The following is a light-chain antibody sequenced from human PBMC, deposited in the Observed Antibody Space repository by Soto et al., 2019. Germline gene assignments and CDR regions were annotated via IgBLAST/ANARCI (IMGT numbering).Light chain of an antibody. CDR3: QQCSSYPWT. CDR1: TSISSW. CDR2: KAS. J-gene: IGKJ1*01. V-gene: IGKV1-5*03. Sequence: DIQMTQSPSTLSASVGDGVTITCRASTSISSWLAWYQQKPGKAPKLLIYKASSLQSGVPSRFSGSGSGTEFTLTISILQPDDFAAYYCQQCSSYPWTFGQGTKVEIK.